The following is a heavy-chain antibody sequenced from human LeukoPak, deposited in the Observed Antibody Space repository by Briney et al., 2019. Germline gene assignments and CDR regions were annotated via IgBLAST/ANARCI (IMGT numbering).Heavy chain of an antibody. Sequence: ASVKVSCKASGYTFTGYYMHWVRQAPGQGLEWMGWINPNSGGTNYAQKFQGRVTITRNTSISTAYMELSSLRSEDTAVYYCARGDTAMVMAGAFDIWGQGTMVTVSS. V-gene: IGHV1-2*02. CDR2: INPNSGGT. CDR1: GYTFTGYY. J-gene: IGHJ3*02. D-gene: IGHD5-18*01. CDR3: ARGDTAMVMAGAFDI.